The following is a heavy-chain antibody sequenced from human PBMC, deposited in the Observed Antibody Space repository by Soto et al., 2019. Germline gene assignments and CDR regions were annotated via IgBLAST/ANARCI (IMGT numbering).Heavy chain of an antibody. V-gene: IGHV3-23*01. D-gene: IGHD3-22*01. CDR1: GFTFSNYA. CDR2: ISGSGGST. CDR3: GKDRLKYYYDSSCYYGSHAFDI. J-gene: IGHJ3*02. Sequence: GGSLTLSCAASGFTFSNYAMNRVRQALGRGLEWVSGISGSGGSTYYADSVEGRFTISRDNSKTTLYLQMNSRRAEDTAVYYWGKDRLKYYYDSSCYYGSHAFDIWGQGTMVTV.